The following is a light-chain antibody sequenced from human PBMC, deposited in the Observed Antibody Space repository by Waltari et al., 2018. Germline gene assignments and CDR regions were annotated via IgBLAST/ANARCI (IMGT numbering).Light chain of an antibody. Sequence: QSALTQPPSVSGSPGQAITISCTGTSSDVGGYNCVSWYQQHPGKAPKLMIYDVSNRPSGVSNRFSGSKSGNTASLTISGLQAEDEADYYCSSYTSSSTRVFGGGTKLTVL. CDR2: DVS. CDR3: SSYTSSSTRV. J-gene: IGLJ3*02. CDR1: SSDVGGYNC. V-gene: IGLV2-14*01.